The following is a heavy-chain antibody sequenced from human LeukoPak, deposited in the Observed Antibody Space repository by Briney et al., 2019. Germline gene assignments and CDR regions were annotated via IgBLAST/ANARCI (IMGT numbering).Heavy chain of an antibody. J-gene: IGHJ4*02. CDR3: ARAPKGYYSDSSSSPNYFDY. CDR1: GFTFSSNY. D-gene: IGHD3-22*01. Sequence: GGSLRLSCAVSGFTFSSNYMSWVRQAPGKGLEWVSVIQSGGGTYYADSVKGRFTISRDNSRSTLYLQMNSLRAEDTAVYYCARAPKGYYSDSSSSPNYFDYWGQGTLVTVSS. V-gene: IGHV3-66*01. CDR2: IQSGGGT.